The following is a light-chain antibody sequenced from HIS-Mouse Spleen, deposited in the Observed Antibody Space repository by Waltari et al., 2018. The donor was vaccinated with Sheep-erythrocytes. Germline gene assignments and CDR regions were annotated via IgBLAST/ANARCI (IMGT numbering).Light chain of an antibody. CDR2: QDS. Sequence: SYELTQPPSVSVSPGQTASITCSGDKLGDKYACWYQQKQGQSPVLVIYQDSKRQTGIPVRFAGSNAGNSDTLTISGSQAMDEADYYCQAWDSSTAVFGGGTKLTVL. CDR3: QAWDSSTAV. J-gene: IGLJ2*01. V-gene: IGLV3-1*01. CDR1: KLGDKY.